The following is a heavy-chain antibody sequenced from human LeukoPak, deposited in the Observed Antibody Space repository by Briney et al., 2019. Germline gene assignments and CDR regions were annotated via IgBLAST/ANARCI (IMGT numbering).Heavy chain of an antibody. V-gene: IGHV1-3*01. Sequence: ASVKVSCKTSGYFFMDYGIHWLRQAPGQRLECMGWITAGNGNIKYSPDFQGRVAFSSDIFTSTSFMELSSLTSEDTAVYYCARDNSRAALGCTNFDYWGQGTLVTVSS. CDR1: GYFFMDYG. CDR2: ITAGNGNI. J-gene: IGHJ4*02. CDR3: ARDNSRAALGCTNFDY. D-gene: IGHD3-10*01.